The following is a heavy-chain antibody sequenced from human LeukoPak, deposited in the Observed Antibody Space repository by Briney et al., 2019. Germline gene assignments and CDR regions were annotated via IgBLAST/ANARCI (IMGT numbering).Heavy chain of an antibody. CDR3: ATYSLSFPGYAFYI. Sequence: PSETLSLTCTVAGGSISSSSYYWGWIRQPPVNGLEWIGSVYYSGSTYYNPSLKSRVTISVDTSKNHFSLKLRSVTAADLAVYYCATYSLSFPGYAFYILGQGSIVTPSP. CDR1: GGSISSSSYY. CDR2: VYYSGST. J-gene: IGHJ3*02. D-gene: IGHD2-21*01. V-gene: IGHV4-39*01.